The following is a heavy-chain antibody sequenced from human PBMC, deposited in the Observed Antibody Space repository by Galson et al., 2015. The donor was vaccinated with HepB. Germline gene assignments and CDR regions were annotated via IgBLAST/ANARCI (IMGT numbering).Heavy chain of an antibody. CDR1: GFTFSSYG. Sequence: SLRLSCEASGFTFSSYGMHWVRQAPGKGLEGVEVISYDGSNKYYADSVNGRFTISRDNSKNTLYLQMNCLRAEDTAVYYCAKDRGGDFLDYWGQGTLVTVSS. CDR2: ISYDGSNK. D-gene: IGHD2-21*02. V-gene: IGHV3-30*18. J-gene: IGHJ4*02. CDR3: AKDRGGDFLDY.